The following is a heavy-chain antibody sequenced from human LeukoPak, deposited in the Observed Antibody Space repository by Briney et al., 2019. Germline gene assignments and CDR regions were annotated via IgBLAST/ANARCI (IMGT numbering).Heavy chain of an antibody. V-gene: IGHV3-64*01. CDR1: GFTFSSYA. Sequence: GGSLRLSCAASGFTFSSYAMHWVRQAPGKGLEYVSAISSNGGSTYYANSVKGRFTISRDNSKNTLYLQMGSLRAEDMAVYYCARGASRSFDYWGQGTLVTVSS. J-gene: IGHJ4*02. CDR2: ISSNGGST. CDR3: ARGASRSFDY.